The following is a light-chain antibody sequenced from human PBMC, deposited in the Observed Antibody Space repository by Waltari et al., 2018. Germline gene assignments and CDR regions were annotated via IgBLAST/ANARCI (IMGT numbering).Light chain of an antibody. CDR1: SSDLGSSNR. CDR3: TAYTSTNAYV. Sequence: QSALTQPPSVSGSPGQSVTISCTATSSDLGSSNRFPWFQQTPGTAPKLMIYEVRNRPSGVPDRFSASKSGNTASLTISHLQAEDEADYYCTAYTSTNAYVFGTGTKVTVL. J-gene: IGLJ1*01. CDR2: EVR. V-gene: IGLV2-18*02.